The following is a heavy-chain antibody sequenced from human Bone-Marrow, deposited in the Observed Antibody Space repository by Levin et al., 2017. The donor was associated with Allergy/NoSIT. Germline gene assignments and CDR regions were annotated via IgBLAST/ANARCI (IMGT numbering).Heavy chain of an antibody. CDR1: GFTFGDYA. D-gene: IGHD6-13*01. CDR3: TRSSQYSSSWYPRGSFDY. CDR2: IRSKAYGGTT. Sequence: GGSLRLSCTASGFTFGDYAMSWFRQAPGKGLEWVGFIRSKAYGGTTEYAASVKGRFTISRDDSKSIAYLQMNSLKTEDTAVYYCTRSSQYSSSWYPRGSFDYWGQGTLVTVSS. J-gene: IGHJ4*02. V-gene: IGHV3-49*03.